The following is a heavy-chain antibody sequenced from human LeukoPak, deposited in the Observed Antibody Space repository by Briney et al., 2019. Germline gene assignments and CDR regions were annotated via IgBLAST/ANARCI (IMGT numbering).Heavy chain of an antibody. CDR2: IYYSGST. D-gene: IGHD6-13*01. J-gene: IGHJ3*02. V-gene: IGHV4-59*08. Sequence: SETLSLTCSVPGGSISSYYWSWIRQPPGKGLEWIGYIYYSGSTNYNPSLKSRVTISVDTSKNQFSLKLSSVTAADTAVYYCASSSPGIGAFDIWGQGTMVTVSS. CDR3: ASSSPGIGAFDI. CDR1: GGSISSYY.